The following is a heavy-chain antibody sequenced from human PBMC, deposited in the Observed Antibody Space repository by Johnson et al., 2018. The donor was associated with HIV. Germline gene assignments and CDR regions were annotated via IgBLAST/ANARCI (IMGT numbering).Heavy chain of an antibody. D-gene: IGHD6-19*01. CDR1: GFTFDDYA. CDR2: LYSGGNT. Sequence: VHLVESGGGLVQPGRSLRLSCAASGFTFDDYAMHWVRQAPGKGLEWVSVLYSGGNTYYADSVRGRFTISRDNSKNTLYLQMNSLRAEDTAVYYCARASHSSGWYGRLGDAFDIWGQGTMVTVSS. V-gene: IGHV3-66*01. J-gene: IGHJ3*02. CDR3: ARASHSSGWYGRLGDAFDI.